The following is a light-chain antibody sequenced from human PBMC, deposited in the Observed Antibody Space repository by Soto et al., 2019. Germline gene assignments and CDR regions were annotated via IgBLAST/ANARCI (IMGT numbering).Light chain of an antibody. V-gene: IGKV3-20*01. CDR2: DAS. CDR1: ESVSRN. J-gene: IGKJ1*01. Sequence: EIVLTQSPATLPVSPGERATLSCRASESVSRNLAWYQQKPGQAPRLLIYDASTRATGIPDRFSGSGSGTDFIISISRLEPEDFAVYYCQQYGSSPWTFGQGTKVDIK. CDR3: QQYGSSPWT.